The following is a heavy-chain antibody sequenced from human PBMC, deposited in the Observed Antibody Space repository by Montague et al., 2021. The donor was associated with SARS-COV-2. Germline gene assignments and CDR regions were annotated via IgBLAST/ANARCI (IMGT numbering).Heavy chain of an antibody. CDR1: GVSISNYH. Sequence: QVQLQESGPGLVKPSETLSLTCDVSGVSISNYHWSWIRQPPGKGLEFIGYIHYNGHKNYKPSLQSRVTMSVDTSKDQVALKLTSVTAADTAVYYCARHDNSGTYPMDVWGQGTTVTVSS. CDR3: ARHDNSGTYPMDV. CDR2: IHYNGHK. D-gene: IGHD3-10*01. J-gene: IGHJ6*02. V-gene: IGHV4-59*08.